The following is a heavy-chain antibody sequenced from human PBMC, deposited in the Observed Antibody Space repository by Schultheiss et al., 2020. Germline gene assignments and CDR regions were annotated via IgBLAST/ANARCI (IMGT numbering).Heavy chain of an antibody. CDR2: IYYSGST. Sequence: SATLSLTCTVSGGSISSGGYYWSWIRQHPGKGLEWIGYIYYSGSTNYNPSLKSRVTISVDTSKNQFSLKLSSVTAADTAVYYCARLIVVVPAPNWFDPWGQGTLVTVSS. CDR1: GGSISSGGYY. CDR3: ARLIVVVPAPNWFDP. D-gene: IGHD2-2*01. J-gene: IGHJ5*02. V-gene: IGHV4-61*08.